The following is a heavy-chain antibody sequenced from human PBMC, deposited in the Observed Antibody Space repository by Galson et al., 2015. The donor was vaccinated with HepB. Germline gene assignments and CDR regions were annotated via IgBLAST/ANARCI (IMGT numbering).Heavy chain of an antibody. CDR2: IYYSGST. Sequence: ETLSLTCSVSGGSISSTNFYWGWIRQPPGKGLEWIGTIYYSGSTYYNPSLKSRVTISVDTSNNQFSLKLTSVNGADTAVYYCARHTLGTGWNGFDPWGQGTLVTVSS. J-gene: IGHJ5*02. CDR3: ARHTLGTGWNGFDP. V-gene: IGHV4-39*01. CDR1: GGSISSTNFY. D-gene: IGHD3-16*01.